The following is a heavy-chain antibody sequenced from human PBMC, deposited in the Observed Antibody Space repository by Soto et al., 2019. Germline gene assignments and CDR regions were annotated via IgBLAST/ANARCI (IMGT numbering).Heavy chain of an antibody. Sequence: EVQLLESGGGLVQPGGSLRLSCAASGFTFSSYAMTWVRQAPGKGLEWVSTISGSGGNTYFADAVKGRFTISRDNSKDTLQLQMSSIRGEDTAIYYCAKGQKGGNYYYYGMDVWGQGTTVTVSS. J-gene: IGHJ6*02. D-gene: IGHD1-1*01. CDR2: ISGSGGNT. CDR1: GFTFSSYA. CDR3: AKGQKGGNYYYYGMDV. V-gene: IGHV3-23*01.